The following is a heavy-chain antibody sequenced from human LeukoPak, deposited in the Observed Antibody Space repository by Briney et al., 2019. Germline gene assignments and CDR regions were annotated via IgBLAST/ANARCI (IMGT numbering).Heavy chain of an antibody. CDR1: GYSFTSYW. Sequence: GESLKISCKGSGYSFTSYWIGWVRQMPGKGLEWMGIIYPGDSDTRYSPSFQGQVTISADKSTSTAYLQWSSLKASDTAMYYCARQPTSGWYLGWFDPWGQGTLVTVSS. V-gene: IGHV5-51*01. CDR3: ARQPTSGWYLGWFDP. CDR2: IYPGDSDT. D-gene: IGHD6-19*01. J-gene: IGHJ5*02.